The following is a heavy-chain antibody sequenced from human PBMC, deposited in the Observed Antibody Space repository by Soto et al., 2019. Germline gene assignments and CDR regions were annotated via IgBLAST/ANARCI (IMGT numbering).Heavy chain of an antibody. J-gene: IGHJ6*02. V-gene: IGHV3-30*18. CDR2: ISYDGSNK. CDR3: AKKRERYSSSSHGMDV. Sequence: GGSLRLSCAASGFTFSSYDMHWVRQAPGKGLEWVAVISYDGSNKYYADSVKGRFTISRDNSKNTLYLQMNSLRAEDTAVYYCAKKRERYSSSSHGMDVWGQGTTVTVSS. CDR1: GFTFSSYD. D-gene: IGHD6-6*01.